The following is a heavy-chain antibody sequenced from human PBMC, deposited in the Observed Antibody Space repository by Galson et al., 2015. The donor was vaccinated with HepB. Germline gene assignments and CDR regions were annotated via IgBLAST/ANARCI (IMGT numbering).Heavy chain of an antibody. Sequence: SLRLSCAASGFTFSSYWMSWVRQAPGKGLEWVANIKQDGSEKYYVDSVKGRFTISRDNAKNSLYLQMNSLRAEDTAVYYCARDPWFGESTAYYFDYWGQGTLVTVSS. CDR1: GFTFSSYW. CDR2: IKQDGSEK. CDR3: ARDPWFGESTAYYFDY. V-gene: IGHV3-7*01. J-gene: IGHJ4*02. D-gene: IGHD3-10*01.